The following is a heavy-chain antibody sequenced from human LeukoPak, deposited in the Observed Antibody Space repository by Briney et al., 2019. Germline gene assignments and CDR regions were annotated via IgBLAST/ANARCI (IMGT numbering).Heavy chain of an antibody. CDR3: ARQERAPDYYDSSGYHSDWFDP. V-gene: IGHV4-59*08. CDR1: GGSISSYY. Sequence: PSETLSLTCTVSGGSISSYYWSWIRQPPGKGLEWIAYISDIGSINYNPSLKSRVTISLDTSKNQFSLKLSSVTAADTAVYYCARQERAPDYYDSSGYHSDWFDPWGQGTLVTVSS. CDR2: ISDIGSI. D-gene: IGHD3-22*01. J-gene: IGHJ5*02.